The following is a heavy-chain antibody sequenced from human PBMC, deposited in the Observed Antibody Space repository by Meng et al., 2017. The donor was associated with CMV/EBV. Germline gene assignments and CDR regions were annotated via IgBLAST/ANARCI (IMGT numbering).Heavy chain of an antibody. D-gene: IGHD3-3*01. V-gene: IGHV4-34*01. J-gene: IGHJ4*02. CDR1: GGSFSGYY. Sequence: SETLSLTCAVYGGSFSGYYWSWIRQPPGKGLEWIGEINHSGSTNYNPSLKSRVTISVDTSKNQFSLKLSSVTAADTAVYYCARGSNQLRFLEWLLSRYYFDYWGQGTLVTVSS. CDR3: ARGSNQLRFLEWLLSRYYFDY. CDR2: INHSGST.